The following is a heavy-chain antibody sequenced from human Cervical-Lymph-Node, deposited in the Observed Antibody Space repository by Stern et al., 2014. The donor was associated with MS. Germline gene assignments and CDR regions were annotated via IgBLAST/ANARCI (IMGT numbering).Heavy chain of an antibody. D-gene: IGHD1-1*01. CDR1: GYTFTNNW. Sequence: EVQLLESGAEVKKPGESLKISCKGSGYTFTNNWIAWVRQMPGKGLEWMGIIYPDDSDIRYSPSLPGQGTISADKSTSTSHLQWSSLKAADSAVYYWARPPPRRKWDDPNYGMDVWGQGTTVTVSS. J-gene: IGHJ6*02. V-gene: IGHV5-51*03. CDR2: IYPDDSDI. CDR3: ARPPPRRKWDDPNYGMDV.